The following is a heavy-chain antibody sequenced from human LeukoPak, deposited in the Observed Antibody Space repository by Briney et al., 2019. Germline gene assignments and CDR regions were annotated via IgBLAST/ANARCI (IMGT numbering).Heavy chain of an antibody. CDR2: INYSGNT. V-gene: IGHV4-59*08. CDR3: ARHRPGERRFDP. J-gene: IGHJ5*02. D-gene: IGHD3-16*01. CDR1: GGSISSDY. Sequence: SETLSLTCTVSGGSISSDYGSWIRQPPGKGLEWIGNINYSGNTNYNPSLKSRVTISVDTSENQFSLRLSSVTAADTAVYYCARHRPGERRFDPWGQGALVTVSS.